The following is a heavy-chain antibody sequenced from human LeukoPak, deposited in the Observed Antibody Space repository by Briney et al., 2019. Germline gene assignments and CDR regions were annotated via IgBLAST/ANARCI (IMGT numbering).Heavy chain of an antibody. V-gene: IGHV3-21*01. Sequence: GGSLRLSCAASGFTFSSYSMNWVRQAPGKGLEWVSSISSSSSYIYYADSVKGRFTLSRDNAKNSLYLQMNSLRAEDTAVYYCARGVVPAAVGGWFDPWGQGTLVTVSS. CDR1: GFTFSSYS. J-gene: IGHJ5*02. D-gene: IGHD2-2*01. CDR3: ARGVVPAAVGGWFDP. CDR2: ISSSSSYI.